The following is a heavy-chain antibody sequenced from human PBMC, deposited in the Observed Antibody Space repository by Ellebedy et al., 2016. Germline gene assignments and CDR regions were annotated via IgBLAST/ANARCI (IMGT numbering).Heavy chain of an antibody. D-gene: IGHD5-12*01. CDR1: GFTFSSYD. Sequence: GGSLRLSXAASGFTFSSYDMHWVRQSAGKGLEWVSGIDKLGYTNYPDSVKGRFTISRDNSRNTLFLEMNSLTADDTAIYYCAKPRSGYDAFDSWGQGTLVTVSS. J-gene: IGHJ4*02. CDR3: AKPRSGYDAFDS. V-gene: IGHV3-13*01. CDR2: IDKLGYT.